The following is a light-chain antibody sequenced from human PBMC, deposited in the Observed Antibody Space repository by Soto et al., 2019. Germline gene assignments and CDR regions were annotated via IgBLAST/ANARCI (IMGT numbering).Light chain of an antibody. V-gene: IGKV3-20*01. CDR1: QTVSSSN. Sequence: IVVTQSPGTLSLSPGERATLSCRASQTVSSSNLARYQQKPGQAPKVLIYGASSRATGVPDRFSGSGSGRDFILPISRLEREDCAVYYCHQYGSSPRTFGQGTKVEIK. J-gene: IGKJ1*01. CDR2: GAS. CDR3: HQYGSSPRT.